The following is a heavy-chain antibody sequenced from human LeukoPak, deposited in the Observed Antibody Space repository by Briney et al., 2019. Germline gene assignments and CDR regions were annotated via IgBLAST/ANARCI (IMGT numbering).Heavy chain of an antibody. CDR2: MNPNSGNT. CDR3: ARGGRDGYNHGDYFDY. J-gene: IGHJ4*02. V-gene: IGHV1-8*03. CDR1: GYTFTSYD. D-gene: IGHD5-24*01. Sequence: ASVKVSCKASGYTFTSYDINWVRQATGQGLEWMGWMNPNSGNTGYAQKFQGRVTITRNTSISTAYMELSSLRSEDTAVYYCARGGRDGYNHGDYFDYWGQGTLVTVSS.